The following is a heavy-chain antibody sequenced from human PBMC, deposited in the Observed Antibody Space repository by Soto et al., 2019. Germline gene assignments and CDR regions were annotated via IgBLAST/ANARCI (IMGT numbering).Heavy chain of an antibody. CDR1: GGSVSSGSYY. V-gene: IGHV4-61*01. J-gene: IGHJ4*02. CDR2: IYYSGST. CDR3: ARDLGYSGYGLIDY. D-gene: IGHD5-12*01. Sequence: PSETLSLTCTVSGGSVSSGSYYWSWIRQPPGKGLEWIGYIYYSGSTNYNPSLKSRVTISVDTSKNQFSLKLSSVTAADTAVYYCARDLGYSGYGLIDYWGQGTLVTVSS.